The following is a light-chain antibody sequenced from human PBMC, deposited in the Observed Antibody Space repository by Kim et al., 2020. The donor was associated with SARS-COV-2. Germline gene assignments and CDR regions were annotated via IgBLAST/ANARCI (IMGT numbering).Light chain of an antibody. CDR3: QQRSNWYT. CDR2: DAS. V-gene: IGKV3-11*01. J-gene: IGKJ2*01. CDR1: QSVSSY. Sequence: EIVLTRSPVTLSLSPGERATLSCRASQSVSSYLAWYQQKHGQAPRLLIYDASNRATGIPARFSGSGSGTDFTLTISSLEPEDFAVYYCQQRSNWYTFGQGTKLEI.